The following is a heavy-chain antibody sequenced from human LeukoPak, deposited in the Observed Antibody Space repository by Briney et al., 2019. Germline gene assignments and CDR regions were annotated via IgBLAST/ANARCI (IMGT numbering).Heavy chain of an antibody. CDR1: GGSLRSSSHY. Sequence: SETLSLTCTVSGGSLRSSSHYWGWIRQPPGQALAWLGSIYYSGSTNYNPSLKSRVTISVDLSKNQFSLKLSSVTAADTAVYYCAGGRLWFGESPLFDYWGQGTLVTVSS. CDR3: AGGRLWFGESPLFDY. J-gene: IGHJ4*02. V-gene: IGHV4-39*07. D-gene: IGHD3-10*01. CDR2: IYYSGST.